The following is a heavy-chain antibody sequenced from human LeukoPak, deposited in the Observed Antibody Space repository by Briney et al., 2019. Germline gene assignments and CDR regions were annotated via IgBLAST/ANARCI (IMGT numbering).Heavy chain of an antibody. CDR2: IYTSGST. D-gene: IGHD2-2*01. J-gene: IGHJ5*02. Sequence: TLSLTCTVSGGSISSGSYYWSWIRQPAGKGLEWIGRIYTSGSTNYNPSLKSRVTISVDTSKNQFSLKLSSVTAADTAVYYCARGVVVVPAAEADHWFDPWGQGTLVTVSS. CDR3: ARGVVVVPAAEADHWFDP. V-gene: IGHV4-61*02. CDR1: GGSISSGSYY.